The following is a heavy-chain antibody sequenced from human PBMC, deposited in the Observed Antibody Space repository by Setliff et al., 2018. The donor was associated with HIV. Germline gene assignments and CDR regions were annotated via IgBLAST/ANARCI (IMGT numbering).Heavy chain of an antibody. J-gene: IGHJ3*02. CDR2: INAGDDNT. Sequence: ASVKVSCKAFGYTFSTNAIHWVRQAPGQRLEWMGYINAGDDNTRYSEKFQGRVTITRDTSANTDYMELSSLRSEDTAVYYCARDLGRSSGWYFLAGSGDAFDIWGQGTMVTVSS. CDR1: GYTFSTNA. D-gene: IGHD6-19*01. CDR3: ARDLGRSSGWYFLAGSGDAFDI. V-gene: IGHV1-3*01.